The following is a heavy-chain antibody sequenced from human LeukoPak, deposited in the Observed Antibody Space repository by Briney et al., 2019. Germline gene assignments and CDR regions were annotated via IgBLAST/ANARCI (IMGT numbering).Heavy chain of an antibody. CDR1: GFTFSSYA. D-gene: IGHD2-8*01. V-gene: IGHV4-59*01. J-gene: IGHJ3*02. CDR3: ASTKGAFDI. Sequence: GSLRLSCAASGFTFSSYAMSWVRQPPGKGLEWIGYIYYSGSTNYNPSLKSRVTISVDTSKNQFSLKLSSVTAADTAVYYCASTKGAFDIWGQGTMVTVSS. CDR2: IYYSGST.